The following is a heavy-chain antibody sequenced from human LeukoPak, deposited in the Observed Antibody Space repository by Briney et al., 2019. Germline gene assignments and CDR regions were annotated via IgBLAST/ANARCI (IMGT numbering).Heavy chain of an antibody. CDR3: ARGGGYSTHTVYY. V-gene: IGHV4-38-2*02. D-gene: IGHD6-13*01. CDR1: GYSISSGYY. J-gene: IGHJ4*02. CDR2: IYHSGST. Sequence: PSETLSLTCTVSGYSISSGYYWGWIRQPPGKGLEWIGSIYHSGSTYYNPSLKSRVTISVDTSKNQFSLKLSSVTAADTAVYYCARGGGYSTHTVYYWGQGTLVTVSS.